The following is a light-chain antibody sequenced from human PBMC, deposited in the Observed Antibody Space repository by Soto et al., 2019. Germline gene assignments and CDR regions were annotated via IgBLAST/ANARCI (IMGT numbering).Light chain of an antibody. Sequence: EIVLTQSPGTLSLSPGERATLSCRASQSVISNYLAWYQQKPGQAHRLLIYGASSRATGIPDRFSGSGSGTDFTLTISRLEPEDFAVYFCQQYATSPALTFGGGTKVEIK. CDR1: QSVISNY. V-gene: IGKV3-20*01. CDR3: QQYATSPALT. CDR2: GAS. J-gene: IGKJ4*01.